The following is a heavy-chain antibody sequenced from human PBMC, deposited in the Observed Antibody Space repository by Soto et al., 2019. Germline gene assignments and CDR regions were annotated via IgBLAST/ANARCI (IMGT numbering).Heavy chain of an antibody. CDR1: GYTFTSYG. CDR3: ATLGYCSSTGCFTNGPGYYYYGMDV. V-gene: IGHV1-18*01. Sequence: QVQLVQSGAEVKKPGASVKVSCKASGYTFTSYGISWVRQAPGQGLEWMGWISAYNGNTNYAQKLQGRVTMTTDTSTSTAYMELRSLRSDDTAVYYCATLGYCSSTGCFTNGPGYYYYGMDVWGQGTTVTVSS. D-gene: IGHD2-2*02. CDR2: ISAYNGNT. J-gene: IGHJ6*02.